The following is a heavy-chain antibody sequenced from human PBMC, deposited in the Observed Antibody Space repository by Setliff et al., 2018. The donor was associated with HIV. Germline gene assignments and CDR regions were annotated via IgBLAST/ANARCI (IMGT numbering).Heavy chain of an antibody. CDR3: ARKPDSRNWFDP. CDR2: IYHSGST. J-gene: IGHJ5*02. Sequence: SETLSLTCAVSGSSISTSYWWGWIRQPPGKGLEWIGYIYHSGSTYYNPSLKSRVTLSVDTSKNQFSLQLTSVTAVDTAVYYCARKPDSRNWFDPWGQGILVTVSS. CDR1: GSSISTSYW. V-gene: IGHV4-28*01.